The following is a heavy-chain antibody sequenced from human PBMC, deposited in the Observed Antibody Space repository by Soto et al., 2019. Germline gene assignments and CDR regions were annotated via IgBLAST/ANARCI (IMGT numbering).Heavy chain of an antibody. V-gene: IGHV3-11*06. D-gene: IGHD4-17*01. CDR1: GFTFSDYY. CDR2: ISSSSSYT. CDR3: ARDRAATVTTDDAFDI. Sequence: VGSLRLSCAASGFTFSDYYMSWIRQAPGKGLEWVSYISSSSSYTNYADSVKGRFTISRDNAKNSLYLQMNSLRAEDTAVYYCARDRAATVTTDDAFDIWGQGTMVTVSS. J-gene: IGHJ3*02.